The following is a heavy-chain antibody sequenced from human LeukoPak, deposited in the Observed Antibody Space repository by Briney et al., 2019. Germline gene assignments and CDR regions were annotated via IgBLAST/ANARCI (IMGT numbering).Heavy chain of an antibody. V-gene: IGHV4-34*01. D-gene: IGHD6-19*01. CDR2: NNHSGST. CDR1: WGAFSGYY. CDR3: ARGDTPQTGSGFNFDY. J-gene: IGHJ4*02. Sequence: SENPSPTLAVYWGAFSGYYWGWVRQPPRKGLGLIWGNNHSGSTNYNPSLKSRVTISVDTSKNQFSLKLSSVTAADTAVYYCARGDTPQTGSGFNFDYWGQGTLVTVSS.